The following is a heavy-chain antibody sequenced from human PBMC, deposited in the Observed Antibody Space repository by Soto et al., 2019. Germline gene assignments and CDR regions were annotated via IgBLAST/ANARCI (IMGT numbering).Heavy chain of an antibody. Sequence: QVKLVQSGTEVKQPEASMKVSCKASGYSFATSGISWVRQAPGQGLEWMGWISAYNGNTNYDQKLQDRVTMTTDTSTSTAYLELRNLRSDDTAVYYCARAGQYYDSSGYANWGQGTLVTVSS. CDR2: ISAYNGNT. CDR1: GYSFATSG. CDR3: ARAGQYYDSSGYAN. D-gene: IGHD3-22*01. J-gene: IGHJ4*02. V-gene: IGHV1-18*01.